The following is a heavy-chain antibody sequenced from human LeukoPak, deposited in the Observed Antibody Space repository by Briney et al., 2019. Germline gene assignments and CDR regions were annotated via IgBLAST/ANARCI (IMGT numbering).Heavy chain of an antibody. CDR1: GGSISRSSYY. D-gene: IGHD2-21*01. Sequence: SETLSLTCTVSGGSISRSSYYWGWIRQPPGKGLEWIGSFSYSGSTYYSPSLESRVTISVDTSKNQFSLRLSSVTAADTAVYYCARQALWFFDHWGQGTLVTVSS. V-gene: IGHV4-39*01. CDR3: ARQALWFFDH. CDR2: FSYSGST. J-gene: IGHJ4*02.